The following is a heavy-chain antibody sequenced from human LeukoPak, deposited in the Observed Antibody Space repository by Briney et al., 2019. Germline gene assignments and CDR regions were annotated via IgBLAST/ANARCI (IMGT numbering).Heavy chain of an antibody. CDR1: GGSIISYY. CDR3: ARVKMTSVVD. D-gene: IGHD4-23*01. CDR2: IFYTGST. Sequence: SETLSFNCTVSGGSIISYYWSWIRQPPGQGLEWIGHIFYTGSTNYNPSLKSRVTISVDTSKNQFSLRLSSVTAADTAVYYCARVKMTSVVDWGQGTLVTVSS. J-gene: IGHJ4*02. V-gene: IGHV4-59*01.